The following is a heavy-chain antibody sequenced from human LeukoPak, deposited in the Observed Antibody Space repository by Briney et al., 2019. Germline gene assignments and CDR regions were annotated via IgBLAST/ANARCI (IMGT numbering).Heavy chain of an antibody. D-gene: IGHD3-22*01. Sequence: GGSLRLSCAASGFTFSIYAMRWVRQAPGRGLEWVSSITGNGAGTFYTDSVKGRFTISRDNSKNTLFLQMNSLRAEDTAIYYCAKDRPNYYDSSGHYYRRNGDYWGQGTLATVSS. V-gene: IGHV3-23*01. CDR3: AKDRPNYYDSSGHYYRRNGDY. CDR2: ITGNGAGT. J-gene: IGHJ4*02. CDR1: GFTFSIYA.